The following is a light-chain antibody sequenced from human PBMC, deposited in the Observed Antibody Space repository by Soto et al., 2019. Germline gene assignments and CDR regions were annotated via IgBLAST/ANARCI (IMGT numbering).Light chain of an antibody. V-gene: IGLV2-14*01. CDR2: DVS. J-gene: IGLJ1*01. Sequence: QSVLTQPASVSGSPGQSITIPCTGTSSDVGGYNYVSWYQQHPGKAPKLIIYDVSNRPSGVSNRFSGSKSGNTASLTISGLQAEDEADYYCISYTSSSTYVFGTGTKLTAL. CDR1: SSDVGGYNY. CDR3: ISYTSSSTYV.